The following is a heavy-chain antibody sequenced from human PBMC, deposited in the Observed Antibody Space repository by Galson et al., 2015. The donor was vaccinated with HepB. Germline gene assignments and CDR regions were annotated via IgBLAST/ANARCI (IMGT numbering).Heavy chain of an antibody. Sequence: SVKVSCKASGGTFSSYAISWVRQAPGQGLEWMGGIIPIFGTANYAQKFQGRVTITADESTSTAYMELSSLRSEDTAVYYCARDRERGMGIAVAGTAFDYWGQGTLVTVSS. CDR1: GGTFSSYA. D-gene: IGHD6-19*01. V-gene: IGHV1-69*13. CDR2: IIPIFGTA. CDR3: ARDRERGMGIAVAGTAFDY. J-gene: IGHJ4*02.